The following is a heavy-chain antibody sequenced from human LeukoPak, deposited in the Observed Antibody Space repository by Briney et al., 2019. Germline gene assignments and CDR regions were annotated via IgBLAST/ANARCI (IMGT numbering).Heavy chain of an antibody. CDR1: VGSISSSSYY. CDR3: ARPGVGGSYYHFDY. CDR2: IYYSGST. D-gene: IGHD1-26*01. V-gene: IGHV4-39*01. Sequence: SETLSLTCTVSVGSISSSSYYWGWIRQPPGKGLEWIGSIYYSGSTYYNPSLKSRVTISVDTSKNQFSLKLSSVTAADTAVYYCARPGVGGSYYHFDYWGQGTLVTVSS. J-gene: IGHJ4*02.